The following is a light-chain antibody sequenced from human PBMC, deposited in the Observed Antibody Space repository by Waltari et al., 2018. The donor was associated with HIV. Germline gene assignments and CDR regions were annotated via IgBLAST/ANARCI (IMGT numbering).Light chain of an antibody. CDR1: QSVNTN. V-gene: IGKV3-15*01. Sequence: MMQSPDILPVSPGEGVTLTCRASQSVNTNVAWYQQRPGQAPRLLIYGASTRAAGFPARFSGGGSGTEFTLTISSLQSEDFALYFCHQYNNWPYTFGQGTKLYIK. J-gene: IGKJ2*01. CDR3: HQYNNWPYT. CDR2: GAS.